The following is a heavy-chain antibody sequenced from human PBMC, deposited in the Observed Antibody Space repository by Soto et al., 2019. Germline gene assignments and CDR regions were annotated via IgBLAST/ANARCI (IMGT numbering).Heavy chain of an antibody. CDR3: ARDRLRGYDSSGFYS. D-gene: IGHD3-22*01. CDR1: GYSFRSYG. V-gene: IGHV1-18*01. Sequence: QVQLVQSGSELRKPGASVKVSCEASGYSFRSYGINWVRQAPGQGLEWMGWINPYNGNRNYAQKFEDRITMTTDTSTNTVYMELRSLRSDDTAVYYCARDRLRGYDSSGFYSWGQGTLVIVSS. J-gene: IGHJ5*02. CDR2: INPYNGNR.